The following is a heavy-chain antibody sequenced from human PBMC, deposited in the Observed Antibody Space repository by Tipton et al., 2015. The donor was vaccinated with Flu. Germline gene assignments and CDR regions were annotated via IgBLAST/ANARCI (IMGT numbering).Heavy chain of an antibody. D-gene: IGHD5-18*01. CDR2: INWDSGSI. V-gene: IGHV3-9*01. Sequence: QLVQSGGGVVQPGGSLRLSCAASGFTFNDYAMHWVRQAPGKGLEWVSVINWDSGSIAYADSVKGRFTISRDNAKNSLYLQMNSLRAEDTALYYCAKDIASYEGEDYFDYWGQGTLVTVSS. CDR3: AKDIASYEGEDYFDY. CDR1: GFTFNDYA. J-gene: IGHJ4*02.